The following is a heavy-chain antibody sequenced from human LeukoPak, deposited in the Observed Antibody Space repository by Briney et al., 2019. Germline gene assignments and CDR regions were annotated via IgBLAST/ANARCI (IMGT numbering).Heavy chain of an antibody. V-gene: IGHV3-48*04. J-gene: IGHJ5*02. D-gene: IGHD3-9*01. CDR2: ISSSSSTI. CDR1: GFTFSSYS. Sequence: GGSLRLSCAASGFTFSSYSMNWVRQAPGKGLEWVSYISSSSSTIYYADSVKGRFTISRDNAKNSLYLQMNSLRAEDTAVYYCAGVWPGYFDWSASNWFDPWGQGTLVTVSS. CDR3: AGVWPGYFDWSASNWFDP.